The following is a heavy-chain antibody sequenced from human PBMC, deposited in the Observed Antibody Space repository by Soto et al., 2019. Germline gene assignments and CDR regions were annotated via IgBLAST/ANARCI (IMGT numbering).Heavy chain of an antibody. Sequence: ASVKVSCKVSGYTLTELSMHWVRQAPGKGHEWMGGFDPEDGETIYAQKFQGRVTMTEDTSTDTAYMELSSLRSEFTALYYCATFWSCYPYLDYWGQGTLVNVSS. CDR2: FDPEDGET. D-gene: IGHD3-3*01. CDR3: ATFWSCYPYLDY. CDR1: GYTLTELS. J-gene: IGHJ4*02. V-gene: IGHV1-24*01.